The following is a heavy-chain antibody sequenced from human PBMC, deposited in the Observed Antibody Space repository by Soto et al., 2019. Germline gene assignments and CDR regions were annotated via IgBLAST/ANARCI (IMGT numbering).Heavy chain of an antibody. Sequence: QVQLVQSGAEVKKPGSSVKVSCKASGGTFSSYTISWVRQAPGQGLEWMGRIIPILGIANYAQKFQGRVTITADKSTSTAYMELSSLRSEDTAVYYCASRGCSSTSCSGDAFDIWGQGTMVTVSS. J-gene: IGHJ3*02. CDR1: GGTFSSYT. V-gene: IGHV1-69*02. CDR2: IIPILGIA. CDR3: ASRGCSSTSCSGDAFDI. D-gene: IGHD2-2*01.